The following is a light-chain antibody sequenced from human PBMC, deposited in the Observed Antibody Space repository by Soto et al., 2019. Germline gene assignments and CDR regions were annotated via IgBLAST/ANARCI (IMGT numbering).Light chain of an antibody. J-gene: IGKJ4*01. V-gene: IGKV1-39*01. Sequence: DIPMTQSPSSLSASVGDRVTITCRASQSISSYLNWYQQKPGQAPKLLIYAASSLQSGAPSRFSGSGSGTDFTLTISSLQPEDFATNYCQQSYSTPLTFGGGTKVEIK. CDR2: AAS. CDR3: QQSYSTPLT. CDR1: QSISSY.